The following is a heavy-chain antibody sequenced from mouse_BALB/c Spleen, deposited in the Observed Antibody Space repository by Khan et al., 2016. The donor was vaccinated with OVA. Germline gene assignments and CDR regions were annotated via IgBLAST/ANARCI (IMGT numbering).Heavy chain of an antibody. CDR3: ARDSNFDY. Sequence: DVMLVESGGGLVQPGGSRKLSCAASGFTFSRFGMHWVRQAPEKGLEWVAYISSGSSTIYYADTVKGRFTISRDNHKNTLFLQMTSLRSEDTAMYYCARDSNFDYWGQGTTLTVSA. CDR2: ISSGSSTI. CDR1: GFTFSRFG. V-gene: IGHV5-17*02. J-gene: IGHJ2*01.